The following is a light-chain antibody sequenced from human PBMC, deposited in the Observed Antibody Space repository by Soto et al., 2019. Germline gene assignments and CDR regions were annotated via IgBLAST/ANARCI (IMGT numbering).Light chain of an antibody. CDR1: SSDVGSYNL. V-gene: IGLV2-14*02. CDR2: EVF. Sequence: QSVLTQPASVSGSPGQSITISCTGPSSDVGSYNLVSWYQQYPGKAPKLIIFEVFKRPSGVSHRFSGSKSGTSASLAISGLRSEDEADYYCAAWDDSLRGYVFGAGTKLTVL. J-gene: IGLJ1*01. CDR3: AAWDDSLRGYV.